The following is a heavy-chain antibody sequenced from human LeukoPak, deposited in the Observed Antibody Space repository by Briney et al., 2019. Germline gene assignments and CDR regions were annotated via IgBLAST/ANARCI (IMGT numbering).Heavy chain of an antibody. J-gene: IGHJ4*02. CDR1: GFTFSRYT. V-gene: IGHV3-48*02. D-gene: IGHD2-2*01. CDR2: ISSSSSTV. CDR3: ARGYCSSTSCANFDY. Sequence: HPGGSLRLSCAASGFTFSRYTMNWVRQAPGKGLEWVSYISSSSSTVYYPDSVKGRFSISRDNAKTSLYLQMNSLRDEDTAVYYCARGYCSSTSCANFDYWGQGTLVTVSS.